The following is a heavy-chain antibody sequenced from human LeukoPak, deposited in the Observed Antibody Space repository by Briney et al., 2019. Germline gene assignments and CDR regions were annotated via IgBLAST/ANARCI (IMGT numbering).Heavy chain of an antibody. CDR1: GFTFSSYA. Sequence: GGSLRLSCAASGFTFSSYAMHWVRQAPGKGLEWVAVISYDGSNKYYADSVKGRFTISRDNSKNTLYLQMNSLRAEDTAVYYCARGSFGGVIVVGDYWGQGTLVTVSS. CDR3: ARGSFGGVIVVGDY. D-gene: IGHD3-16*02. V-gene: IGHV3-30-3*01. J-gene: IGHJ4*02. CDR2: ISYDGSNK.